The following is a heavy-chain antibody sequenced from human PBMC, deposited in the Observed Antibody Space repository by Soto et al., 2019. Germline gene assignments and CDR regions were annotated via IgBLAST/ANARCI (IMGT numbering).Heavy chain of an antibody. CDR2: IYPGDSDT. V-gene: IGHV5-51*01. J-gene: IGHJ4*02. D-gene: IGHD3-10*01. CDR3: ARHNNPPRYGSGSYYNGGTDY. Sequence: LGESLKISCKGSGYSFTSYWIGWVRQMPGKGLEWMGIIYPGDSDTRYSPSFQGQVTISADKSISTAYLQWSSLKASDTAMYYCARHNNPPRYGSGSYYNGGTDYWGQGTLVTVSS. CDR1: GYSFTSYW.